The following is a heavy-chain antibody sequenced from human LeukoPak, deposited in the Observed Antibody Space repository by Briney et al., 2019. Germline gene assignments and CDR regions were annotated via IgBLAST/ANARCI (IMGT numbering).Heavy chain of an antibody. CDR1: GYSFTSYW. V-gene: IGHV5-51*01. J-gene: IGHJ4*02. Sequence: GESPKISCKGSGYSFTSYWIGWVRQMPGKGLEWMGIIYPGDSDTRYSPSFQGQVTISADKSISTAYLQWSSLKASDTAMYYCARLIAGYCSSTSCVYFDYWGQGTLVTVSS. D-gene: IGHD2-2*01. CDR3: ARLIAGYCSSTSCVYFDY. CDR2: IYPGDSDT.